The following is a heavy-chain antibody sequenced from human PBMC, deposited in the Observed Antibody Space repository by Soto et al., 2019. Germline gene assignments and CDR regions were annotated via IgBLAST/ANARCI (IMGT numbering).Heavy chain of an antibody. V-gene: IGHV3-23*01. D-gene: IGHD3-22*01. J-gene: IGHJ4*02. CDR1: GFTFRIYA. Sequence: PGGSLRLSCAASGFTFRIYAMSWVRQAPGKGLEWVSTISGNGGTSYADFVRGRFIISRDNSKNTLYLQMNSLRAEDTAIYYCAKDAPGSGWLSDYWGQGTRVTVS. CDR2: ISGNGGT. CDR3: AKDAPGSGWLSDY.